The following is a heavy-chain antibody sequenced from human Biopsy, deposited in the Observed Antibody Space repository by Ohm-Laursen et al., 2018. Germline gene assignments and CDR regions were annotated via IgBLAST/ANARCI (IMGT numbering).Heavy chain of an antibody. V-gene: IGHV3-30*03. CDR3: ARDLGNLRGVMFYLDS. CDR2: ISYDGSGE. Sequence: SLRLSCAASGFTFTSYAMHWVRKAPGKGLEWVAVISYDGSGEYYADSLQGRFIISRDNFKNTVYLEMNSLRPEDTAVYYCARDLGNLRGVMFYLDSWGQGTLVSVSS. J-gene: IGHJ4*02. CDR1: GFTFTSYA. D-gene: IGHD3-16*01.